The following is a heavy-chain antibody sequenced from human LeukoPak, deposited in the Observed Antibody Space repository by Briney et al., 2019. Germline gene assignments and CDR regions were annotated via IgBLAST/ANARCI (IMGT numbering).Heavy chain of an antibody. CDR3: ARDRSDYYDSSGYYTP. Sequence: ASVKVSCKASGGTFSSYAISWVRQAPGQGLEWMGGIIPIFGTANYAQKFQGRVTITADKSTSPAYMELGSLRSEDTAVYYCARDRSDYYDSSGYYTPWGQGTLVTVSS. V-gene: IGHV1-69*06. CDR1: GGTFSSYA. CDR2: IIPIFGTA. D-gene: IGHD3-22*01. J-gene: IGHJ5*02.